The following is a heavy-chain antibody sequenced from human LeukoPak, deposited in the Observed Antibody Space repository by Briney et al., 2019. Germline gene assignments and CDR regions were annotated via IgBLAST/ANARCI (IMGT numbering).Heavy chain of an antibody. D-gene: IGHD2-21*02. V-gene: IGHV3-74*01. CDR2: IFNPGGAT. CDR3: VRVNCAGDCTSRDWYFDL. CDR1: GFTFSSYW. Sequence: QTGGSLRLSCAASGFTFSSYWMHWVRQAPGKGLVWVSRIFNPGGATAYVDSVKGRFTISRGNAGNTLSLQMNSLRVEDTAVYYCVRVNCAGDCTSRDWYFDLWGRGTLVVVSS. J-gene: IGHJ2*01.